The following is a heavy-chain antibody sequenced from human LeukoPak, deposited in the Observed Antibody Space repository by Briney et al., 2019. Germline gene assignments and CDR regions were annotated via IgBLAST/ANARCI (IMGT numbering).Heavy chain of an antibody. CDR1: GYTFTSYY. J-gene: IGHJ5*02. V-gene: IGHV1-46*01. Sequence: GASVKVSCKASGYTFTSYYMHWVRQAPGQGLEWMGIINPSGGSTSYAQKFQGRVTMTRDTSTSTVYMELSSLRSEDTAVYYCARDRYCSGGSCYSWAWLDPWGQGTLVTVSS. CDR3: ARDRYCSGGSCYSWAWLDP. D-gene: IGHD2-15*01. CDR2: INPSGGST.